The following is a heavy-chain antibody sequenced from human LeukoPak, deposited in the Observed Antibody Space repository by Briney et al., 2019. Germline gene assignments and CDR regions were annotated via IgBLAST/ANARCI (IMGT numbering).Heavy chain of an antibody. V-gene: IGHV3-74*01. CDR3: ARRAKTERGHSYALDY. CDR1: GFPFSSRDW. Sequence: GGSLRLSCVASGFPFSSRDWMTWVRQAPGKGLVWVPRINSDGRSTSYADSGQGRFTLSRDNAKNTLYLQMNRLRAEDTAVYYCARRAKTERGHSYALDYWGQGTLVTVSP. J-gene: IGHJ4*02. D-gene: IGHD5-18*01. CDR2: INSDGRST.